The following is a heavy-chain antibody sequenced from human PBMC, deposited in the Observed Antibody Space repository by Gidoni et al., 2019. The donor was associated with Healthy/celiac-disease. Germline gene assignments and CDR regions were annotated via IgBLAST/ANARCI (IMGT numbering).Heavy chain of an antibody. CDR2: INPSGGST. D-gene: IGHD2-2*01. CDR1: GNPFTSYY. J-gene: IGHJ4*02. Sequence: QVQLVQSGAEVKKPGASVKVSFKASGNPFTSYYMHWVRQAPGQGLEWMGIINPSGGSTSYAQKFQGRVTMTRDTSTSTVYMELSSLRSEDTAVYYCARGSTVGSEVDYWGQGTLVTVSS. CDR3: ARGSTVGSEVDY. V-gene: IGHV1-46*01.